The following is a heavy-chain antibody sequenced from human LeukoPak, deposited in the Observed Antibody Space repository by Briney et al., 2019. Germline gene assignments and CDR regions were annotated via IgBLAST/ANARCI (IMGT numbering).Heavy chain of an antibody. CDR3: ARLSIGGYNYGMDV. V-gene: IGHV3-48*03. J-gene: IGHJ6*02. CDR1: GFTFSSYE. CDR2: ISGSGNTI. Sequence: GGSLRLSCAASGFTFSSYEMNWVRQAPGKGLEWVSYISGSGNTIYYANSVKGRFTISRDNAKNSLYLQMNSLRAEDTAVYYCARLSIGGYNYGMDVWGQGTTVTVSS. D-gene: IGHD2-15*01.